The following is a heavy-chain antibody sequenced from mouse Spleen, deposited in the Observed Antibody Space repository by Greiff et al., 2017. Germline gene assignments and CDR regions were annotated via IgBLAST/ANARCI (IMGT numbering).Heavy chain of an antibody. D-gene: IGHD2-10*01. V-gene: IGHV1-69*02. Sequence: QVQLQQPGAELVRPGASVKLSCKASGYTFTSYWINWVKQRPGQGLEWIGNIYPSDSYTNYNQKFKDKATLAVDKSSSTAYIQLSSPTSEDSAVYYCTRGPFYGNYVDYWGQGTTLTVSS. CDR2: IYPSDSYT. CDR1: GYTFTSYW. CDR3: TRGPFYGNYVDY. J-gene: IGHJ2*01.